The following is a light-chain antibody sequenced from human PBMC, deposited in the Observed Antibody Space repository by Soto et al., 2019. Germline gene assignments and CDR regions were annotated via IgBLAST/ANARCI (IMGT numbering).Light chain of an antibody. J-gene: IGKJ1*01. CDR1: QGISSY. CDR3: QQSHITPWT. Sequence: AIRMTQSPSSLSASTGGIVTITFLASQGISSYLAWYQQKPGKAPKLLIYAASTLQSGVPSRFSGSGSGTDFTLTISSLQPEDFATYYCQQSHITPWTFGQGTKVDI. V-gene: IGKV1-8*01. CDR2: AAS.